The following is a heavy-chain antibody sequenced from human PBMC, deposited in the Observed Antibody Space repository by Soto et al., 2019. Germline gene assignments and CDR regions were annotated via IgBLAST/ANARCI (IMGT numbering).Heavy chain of an antibody. J-gene: IGHJ5*02. V-gene: IGHV4-34*01. CDR3: ARGIGSSPFDP. CDR2: TNHSGST. Sequence: PSETLSRTCAVYGRSFSGYYWSRIRQPPGKGLEWIGETNHSGSTNYKPSLKSRVTISVDTSKNQFSLKLSSVTAADTAVYYCARGIGSSPFDPWGQGTLVTVSS. D-gene: IGHD2-15*01. CDR1: GRSFSGYY.